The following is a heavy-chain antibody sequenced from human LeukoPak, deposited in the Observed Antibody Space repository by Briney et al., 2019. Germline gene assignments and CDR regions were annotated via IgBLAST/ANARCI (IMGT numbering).Heavy chain of an antibody. V-gene: IGHV1-24*01. CDR1: GYTLTELS. CDR2: FDPEDGET. J-gene: IGHJ6*02. CDR3: ARDGVIVATPSFYYGMDV. D-gene: IGHD5-12*01. Sequence: GASVKVSCKVSGYTLTELSMHWVRQAPGKGLEWMGGFDPEDGETIYAQKFQGRVTMTEDTSTDTAYMELSSLRSEDTAVYYCARDGVIVATPSFYYGMDVWGQGTTVTVSS.